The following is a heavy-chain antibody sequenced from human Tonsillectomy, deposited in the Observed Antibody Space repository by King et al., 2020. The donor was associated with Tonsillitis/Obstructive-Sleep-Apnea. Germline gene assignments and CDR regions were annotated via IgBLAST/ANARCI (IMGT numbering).Heavy chain of an antibody. V-gene: IGHV3-49*04. CDR1: GFTFVDYA. D-gene: IGHD5-24*01. Sequence: VQLVQSGGGLVQPGRSLRLSCTASGFTFVDYAMSWVRQAPGKGLEWVGFISSNSYGGTTAYAASVKVRFSISRDDSTTVAYLQMNRLKNEYTRVYYCCRAEIYLYYVDFWRKANTLTVFS. CDR2: ISSNSYGGTT. J-gene: IGHJ6*03. CDR3: CRAEIYLYYVDF.